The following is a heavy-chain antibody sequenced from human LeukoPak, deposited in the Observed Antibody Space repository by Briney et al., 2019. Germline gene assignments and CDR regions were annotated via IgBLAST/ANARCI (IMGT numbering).Heavy chain of an antibody. CDR2: ISAYNGNT. J-gene: IGHJ5*02. Sequence: GSVKVSCKASGYTFTSYGISWVRQAPGQGLEWMGWISAYNGNTNYAQKLPGRVTMTTDTSTSTAYMELRSLRSDDTAVYYCARDGAESTGWRNWFDPWGQGTLVTVSS. CDR3: ARDGAESTGWRNWFDP. V-gene: IGHV1-18*01. D-gene: IGHD2-8*02. CDR1: GYTFTSYG.